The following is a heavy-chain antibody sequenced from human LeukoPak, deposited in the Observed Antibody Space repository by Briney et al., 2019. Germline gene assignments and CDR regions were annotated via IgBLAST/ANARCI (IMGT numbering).Heavy chain of an antibody. J-gene: IGHJ5*02. CDR3: ARGKSSSWSRPNWFDP. CDR1: GGTFSSYA. CDR2: IIPIFGIA. V-gene: IGHV1-69*04. D-gene: IGHD6-13*01. Sequence: GASVKVSCKASGGTFSSYAISWVRQAPGQGLEWMGRIIPIFGIANYAQKFQGRVRITADRSTSTAYMELSSLRSEDTAVYYCARGKSSSWSRPNWFDPWGQGTLVTVSS.